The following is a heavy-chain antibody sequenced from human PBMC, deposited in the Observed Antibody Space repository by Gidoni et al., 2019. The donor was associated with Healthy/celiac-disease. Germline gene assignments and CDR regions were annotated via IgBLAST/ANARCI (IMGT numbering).Heavy chain of an antibody. J-gene: IGHJ6*02. Sequence: QVQLVQSGAEVKKPGSSVKVSCKASGGTFSSYAISWVRPAPGQGLEWMVRIIPILGIANYAQKFQGRVPITADKSTSTAYMELSSLRSEDTAVYYCARGLGYCSGGSCYSGLYYYYGMDVWGQGTTVTVSS. V-gene: IGHV1-69*09. CDR1: GGTFSSYA. CDR3: ARGLGYCSGGSCYSGLYYYYGMDV. D-gene: IGHD2-15*01. CDR2: IIPILGIA.